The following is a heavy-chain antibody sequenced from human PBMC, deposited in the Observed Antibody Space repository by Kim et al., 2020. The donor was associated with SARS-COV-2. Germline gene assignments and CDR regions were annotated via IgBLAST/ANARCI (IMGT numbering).Heavy chain of an antibody. V-gene: IGHV1-3*01. Sequence: ASVKVSCKASGYTFTSYAMHWVRQAPGQRLEWMGWINPSNGNTKYSQRFQGRVTITRDTSARTAYMELSSLNPEDTAVYYCASDAALTLLGYFDYWGQGTLVTVSS. J-gene: IGHJ4*02. CDR1: GYTFTSYA. CDR2: INPSNGNT. CDR3: ASDAALTLLGYFDY. D-gene: IGHD3-9*01.